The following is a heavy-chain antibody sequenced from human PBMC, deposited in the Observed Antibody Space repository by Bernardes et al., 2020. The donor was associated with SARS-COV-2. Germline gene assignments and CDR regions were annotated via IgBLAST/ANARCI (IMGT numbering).Heavy chain of an antibody. V-gene: IGHV3-21*01. CDR2: ISGGGMYI. J-gene: IGHJ3*01. CDR1: GFTFSNSL. Sequence: GGSLRLSCAASGFTFSNSLFSWFRQAPGTGLEWVSSISGGGMYIYYGDSVRGRFTTSRDNTRTSVFLQMESLRAEDTAVYYCARDVGGTDWRFGFDVWGPGTMVHVSS. CDR3: ARDVGGTDWRFGFDV. D-gene: IGHD3-9*01.